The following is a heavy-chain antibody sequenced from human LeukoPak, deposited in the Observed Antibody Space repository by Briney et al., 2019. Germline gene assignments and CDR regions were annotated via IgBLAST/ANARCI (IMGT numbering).Heavy chain of an antibody. J-gene: IGHJ5*02. D-gene: IGHD2-8*01. CDR1: GGSISSYY. Sequence: PSETLSLTCTVSGGSISSYYWSWIRQPPGKGLEWIGYIDYSGSTKYNPSLKSRVTISIDTSKNQFSLKLRSVTAADTAVYYGARDVWAENWFDPWGQGTLVTVSS. CDR3: ARDVWAENWFDP. V-gene: IGHV4-59*01. CDR2: IDYSGST.